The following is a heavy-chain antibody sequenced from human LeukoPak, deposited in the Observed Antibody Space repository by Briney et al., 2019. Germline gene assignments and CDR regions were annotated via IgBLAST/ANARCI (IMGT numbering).Heavy chain of an antibody. J-gene: IGHJ4*02. Sequence: PSETLSLTCTVSGDSLVSGHYWGWIRQPPGQGLEWVGSVYHSGSIYYNPSLKSRVIMSVDTSKNQFSLKLSSVTAADTAVYYCARAPGHSSGGFDYWGQGTLVTVSS. CDR1: GDSLVSGHY. CDR3: ARAPGHSSGGFDY. CDR2: VYHSGSI. D-gene: IGHD6-19*01. V-gene: IGHV4-38-2*02.